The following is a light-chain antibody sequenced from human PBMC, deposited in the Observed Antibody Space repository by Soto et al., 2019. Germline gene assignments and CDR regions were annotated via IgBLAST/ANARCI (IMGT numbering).Light chain of an antibody. CDR3: QQYGSSPVT. J-gene: IGKJ1*01. Sequence: EIVFTQSPGTLSLSPGERATLSRRASQSVSSSYLAWYQQKPGQAPRLLIYGASSRATGIPDRFSGSGSGTDFTLTISRLEPEDFAVYYCQQYGSSPVTFGQGTKV. CDR1: QSVSSSY. CDR2: GAS. V-gene: IGKV3-20*01.